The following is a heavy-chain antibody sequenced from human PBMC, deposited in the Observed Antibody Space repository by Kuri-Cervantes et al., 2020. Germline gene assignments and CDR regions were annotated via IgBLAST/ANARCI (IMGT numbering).Heavy chain of an antibody. V-gene: IGHV4-4*02. CDR3: VRNHDYTHDC. J-gene: IGHJ4*02. D-gene: IGHD4-11*01. CDR1: GDTITSYNW. Sequence: GSLRLSCSVSGDTITSYNWWSWVRQSPGKGLEWIGEIFQSGSTNYNPSLKSRVTISLDIPKNQFSLSLSSVTAADTAVYYCVRNHDYTHDCWGQGTLVTVSS. CDR2: IFQSGST.